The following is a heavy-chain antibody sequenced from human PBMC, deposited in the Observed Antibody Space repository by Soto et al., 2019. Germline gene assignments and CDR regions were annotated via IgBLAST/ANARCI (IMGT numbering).Heavy chain of an antibody. CDR3: ARDRRGLATYDGLAA. D-gene: IGHD3-16*01. CDR2: INHSGST. J-gene: IGHJ6*02. CDR1: GGSFSGYY. Sequence: PSETLSLTCAVYGGSFSGYYWSWIRQPPGKGLEWIGEINHSGSTNYNPSLKSRVTISVDTSKNQFSMELTSLTSDDAAVYYCARDRRGLATYDGLAAWGQGTTVTVSS. V-gene: IGHV4-34*01.